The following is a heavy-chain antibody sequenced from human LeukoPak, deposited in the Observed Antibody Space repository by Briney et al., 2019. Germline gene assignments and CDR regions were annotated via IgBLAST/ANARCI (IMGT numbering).Heavy chain of an antibody. V-gene: IGHV3-30*18. CDR3: AKGSPYSSGWYDFDY. CDR1: GFTFSSYG. CDR2: ISYDGSNK. D-gene: IGHD6-19*01. Sequence: PGGSLRLSCAASGFTFSSYGMHWVRQAPGKGLEWVAVISYDGSNKYYADSVKGRFTISRDNSKNTLYLQMNSLRAEDTAVYYCAKGSPYSSGWYDFDYWGQGTLVTVSS. J-gene: IGHJ4*02.